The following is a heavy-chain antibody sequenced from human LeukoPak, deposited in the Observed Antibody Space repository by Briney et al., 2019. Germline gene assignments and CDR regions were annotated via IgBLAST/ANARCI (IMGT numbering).Heavy chain of an antibody. D-gene: IGHD3-10*01. CDR1: GGSISSSSYY. J-gene: IGHJ3*02. V-gene: IGHV4-39*01. CDR3: ARPYHYDSGSRGTAFDI. CDR2: IYESRST. Sequence: SETLSLTCSVSGGSISSSSYYWGWIRQPPGKGLEWIASIYESRSTYYNPYLKSRLTTSVDTSKNQFSLKLTSVTAADTAIYYCARPYHYDSGSRGTAFDIWGQGTMVTVSS.